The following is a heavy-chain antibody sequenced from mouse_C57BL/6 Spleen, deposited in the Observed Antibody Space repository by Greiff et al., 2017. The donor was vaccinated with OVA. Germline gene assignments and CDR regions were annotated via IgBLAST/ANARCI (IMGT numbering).Heavy chain of an antibody. Sequence: QVQLKQPGAELVMPGASVKLSCKASGYTFTSYWMHWVKQRPGQGLEWIGEIDPSDSYTNYNQKFKGKSTLTVDKSSSTAYMQLSSLTSEDSAVYYCARWGNYEDYFDYWGQGTTLTVSS. CDR2: IDPSDSYT. CDR1: GYTFTSYW. J-gene: IGHJ2*01. CDR3: ARWGNYEDYFDY. D-gene: IGHD2-1*01. V-gene: IGHV1-69*01.